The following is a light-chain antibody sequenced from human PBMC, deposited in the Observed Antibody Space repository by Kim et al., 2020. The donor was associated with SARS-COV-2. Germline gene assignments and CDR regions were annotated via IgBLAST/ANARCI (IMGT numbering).Light chain of an antibody. CDR3: LQGYHLPLT. CDR1: QNGRNY. V-gene: IGKV1-39*01. J-gene: IGKJ1*01. Sequence: SALDCVSIPCRASQNGRNYLNWFQQKAGQAPSRLIYAVSILQSGVPPRISGSGSGTAFTLTISSVQPEDFGTYYCLQGYHLPLTFGQGTKVDIK. CDR2: AVS.